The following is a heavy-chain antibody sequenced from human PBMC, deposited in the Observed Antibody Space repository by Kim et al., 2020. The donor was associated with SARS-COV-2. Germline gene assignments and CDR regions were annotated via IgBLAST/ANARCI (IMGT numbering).Heavy chain of an antibody. CDR2: T. V-gene: IGHV4-30-2*05. Sequence: TYYNPPLKSRVTIQVDTSKNQFALKLSSVTAADTAVYYCARETAAGRFDYLGQGTLVTVSS. CDR3: ARETAAGRFDY. J-gene: IGHJ4*02.